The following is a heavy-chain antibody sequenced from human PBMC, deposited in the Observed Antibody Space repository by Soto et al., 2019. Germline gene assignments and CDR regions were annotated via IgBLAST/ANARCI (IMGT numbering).Heavy chain of an antibody. J-gene: IGHJ3*02. CDR2: IYYSGST. D-gene: IGHD4-17*01. CDR1: GGSISSSSYY. Sequence: SETLSLTCTVSGGSISSSSYYWGWIRQPPGKGLEWIGSIYYSGSTYYNPSLKSRVTISVDTSKNQFSLKLSSVTAADTAVYYCARPTVTTLAAFDIWGQGTMVTVSS. V-gene: IGHV4-39*01. CDR3: ARPTVTTLAAFDI.